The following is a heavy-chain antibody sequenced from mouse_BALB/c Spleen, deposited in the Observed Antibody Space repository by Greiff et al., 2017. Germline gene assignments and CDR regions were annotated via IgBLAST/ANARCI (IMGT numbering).Heavy chain of an antibody. CDR3: ERGGGTARATNAMDY. CDR2: INSNGGST. D-gene: IGHD3-2*01. Sequence: EVMLVESGGGLVQPGGSRKLSCAASGFTFSSYGMSWVRQTPDKRLELVATINSNGGSTYYPDSVKGRFTISRDNAKNTLYLQMSSLKSEDTAMYYCERGGGTARATNAMDYWGQGTSVTVSS. CDR1: GFTFSSYG. J-gene: IGHJ4*01. V-gene: IGHV5-6-3*01.